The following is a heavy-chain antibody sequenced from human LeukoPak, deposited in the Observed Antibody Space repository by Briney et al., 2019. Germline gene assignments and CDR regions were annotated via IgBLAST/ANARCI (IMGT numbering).Heavy chain of an antibody. V-gene: IGHV3-23*01. D-gene: IGHD2-2*01. J-gene: IGHJ6*02. CDR2: ISGSGGKT. Sequence: GGSLRLSCTASGFTFSSYAMSWVRQAPGKGLDWVSAISGSGGKTYFADSVKDRFTISRDNSKNTVYLQMNSLRAEDTAVYYCAKHVSSTRSAPYYYGMDVWGQGTTVTVSS. CDR1: GFTFSSYA. CDR3: AKHVSSTRSAPYYYGMDV.